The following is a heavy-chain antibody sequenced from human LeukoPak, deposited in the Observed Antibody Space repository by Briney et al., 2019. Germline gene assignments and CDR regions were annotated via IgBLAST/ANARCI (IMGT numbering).Heavy chain of an antibody. CDR2: INHSGST. CDR1: GGSFSGYY. CDR3: ARRGFGYLRFLEPLGMDV. Sequence: SETLSLTCAVYGGSFSGYYWSWIRQPPGKGLEWIEEINHSGSTNYNPSLKSRVTISVDTSKNQFSLKLSSVTAADTAVYYCARRGFGYLRFLEPLGMDVWGQGTTVTVSS. V-gene: IGHV4-34*01. D-gene: IGHD3-3*01. J-gene: IGHJ6*02.